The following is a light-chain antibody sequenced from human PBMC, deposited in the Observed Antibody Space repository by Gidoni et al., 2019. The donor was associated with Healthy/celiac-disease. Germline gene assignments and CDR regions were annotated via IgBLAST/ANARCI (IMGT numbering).Light chain of an antibody. J-gene: IGKJ4*01. Sequence: DIQMTQSPSTLSASVGDRVTITCRASQSISSWLAWYQQKPGKAPKLLIYDASSFESGVPSRFSGSVSGTEFTLTISSLQPDDFATYYCQQYNSYSPTFGGGTKVEI. V-gene: IGKV1-5*01. CDR1: QSISSW. CDR3: QQYNSYSPT. CDR2: DAS.